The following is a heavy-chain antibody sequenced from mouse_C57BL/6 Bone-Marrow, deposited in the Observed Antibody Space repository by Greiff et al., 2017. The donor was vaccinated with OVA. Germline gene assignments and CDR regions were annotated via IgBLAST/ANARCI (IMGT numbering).Heavy chain of an antibody. CDR2: IYPGDGGT. J-gene: IGHJ2*01. D-gene: IGHD1-1*01. Sequence: QVQLQQSGPELVKPGASVKISCKASGYAFSSSWMNWVKQRPGKGLEWIGRIYPGDGGTNYNGKFKGKATLTADKASSTAYMPLSSLTSEDSAVYFCASSGYYGSSFDYWGQGTTLTVSS. CDR3: ASSGYYGSSFDY. CDR1: GYAFSSSW. V-gene: IGHV1-82*01.